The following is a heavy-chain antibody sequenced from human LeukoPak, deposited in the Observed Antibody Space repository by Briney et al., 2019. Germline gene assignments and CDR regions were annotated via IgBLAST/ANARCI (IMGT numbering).Heavy chain of an antibody. J-gene: IGHJ4*02. V-gene: IGHV3-7*01. CDR3: ARGPSTTLTTK. D-gene: IGHD4-11*01. CDR1: EFSFSSYW. Sequence: SGGSLRLSCVASEFSFSSYWMTWVRQAPGKGLEWVANIKQDGSVKNYVDSVKGRFTISRDNAENSLYLQMNSLRVEDTAVYYCARGPSTTLTTKWGQGTLATVSS. CDR2: IKQDGSVK.